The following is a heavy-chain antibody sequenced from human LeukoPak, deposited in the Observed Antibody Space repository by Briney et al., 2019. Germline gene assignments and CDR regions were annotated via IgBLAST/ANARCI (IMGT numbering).Heavy chain of an antibody. J-gene: IGHJ4*02. CDR1: GFTLSSYA. CDR3: AKVRDYYGSGSFDY. Sequence: GGSLRLFCAASGFTLSSYAMSLVRQATGKGLDLVSAISGSGGNTYYADSVKGRFTISRDNSKNTLYLQMNSLRAEDTAVYYCAKVRDYYGSGSFDYWGQGTLVTVSS. V-gene: IGHV3-23*01. D-gene: IGHD3-10*01. CDR2: ISGSGGNT.